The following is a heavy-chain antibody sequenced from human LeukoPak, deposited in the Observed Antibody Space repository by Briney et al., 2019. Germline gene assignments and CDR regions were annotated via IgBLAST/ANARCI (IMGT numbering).Heavy chain of an antibody. CDR2: IYSTGST. D-gene: IGHD6-19*01. CDR1: GFTVSTNY. J-gene: IGHJ4*02. CDR3: ARGAYSSGWAYFDH. Sequence: PGGSLRLSCEASGFTVSTNYMSWVRQAPGKGLEWVSVIYSTGSTQYADSVKGRFTISRDNAKNSLYLHMDSLRAEDTAVYYCARGAYSSGWAYFDHWGQGTLVTVSS. V-gene: IGHV3-53*01.